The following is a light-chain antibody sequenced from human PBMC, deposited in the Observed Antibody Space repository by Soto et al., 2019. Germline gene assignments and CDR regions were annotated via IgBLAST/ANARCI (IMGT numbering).Light chain of an antibody. J-gene: IGKJ1*01. Sequence: DIVMTQSPLSLPVTPGEPASISCRSSQSLLHSNGYNYVDWYLQKPGQSPQLLIYLGSNRASGVPGRISGSGSGTDFTLKISRVEAEDVGVYYCLHARQTPSTFGQGTKVVIK. CDR1: QSLLHSNGYNY. CDR2: LGS. CDR3: LHARQTPST. V-gene: IGKV2-28*01.